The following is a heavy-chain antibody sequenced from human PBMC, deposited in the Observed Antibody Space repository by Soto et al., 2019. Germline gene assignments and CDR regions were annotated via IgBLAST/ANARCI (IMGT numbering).Heavy chain of an antibody. D-gene: IGHD2-2*01. Sequence: SETLSLTCTXSGGSISDDSYWSWIRQTPGKGLEWIGYIYHTGNTYYNPSLRSRVSISVDKSKSQFSLKLISVTAADTAVYFCARDEYQLLSSVSWFDSWGQGTLVTVSS. CDR1: GGSISDDSY. CDR3: ARDEYQLLSSVSWFDS. V-gene: IGHV4-30-4*01. J-gene: IGHJ5*01. CDR2: IYHTGNT.